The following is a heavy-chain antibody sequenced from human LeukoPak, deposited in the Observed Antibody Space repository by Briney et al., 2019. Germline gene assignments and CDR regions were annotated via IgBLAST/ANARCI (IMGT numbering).Heavy chain of an antibody. J-gene: IGHJ4*02. D-gene: IGHD3-3*01. V-gene: IGHV3-7*01. Sequence: GGSLRLSCAPSGFTFSSYWMSWVRQAPGKGLEWVANIKQDGSEKYYVDSVKGRFTISRDNAKNSLYLQMNSLRAEDTAVYYCARVTGYYGYWGQGTLVTVSS. CDR3: ARVTGYYGY. CDR1: GFTFSSYW. CDR2: IKQDGSEK.